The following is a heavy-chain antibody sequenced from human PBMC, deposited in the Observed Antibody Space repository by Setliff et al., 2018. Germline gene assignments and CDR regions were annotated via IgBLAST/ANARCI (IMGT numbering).Heavy chain of an antibody. V-gene: IGHV1-69*10. Sequence: SVKVSCKASGGTFSSYAISWVRQAPGQGLEWMGGIIPILAIANYAQKFQGRVTITADKSTSTAYMELSSLRSEDTAVYYCARSFSRREKFLLDYWGQGALVTVSS. J-gene: IGHJ4*02. CDR3: ARSFSRREKFLLDY. CDR2: IIPILAIA. CDR1: GGTFSSYA.